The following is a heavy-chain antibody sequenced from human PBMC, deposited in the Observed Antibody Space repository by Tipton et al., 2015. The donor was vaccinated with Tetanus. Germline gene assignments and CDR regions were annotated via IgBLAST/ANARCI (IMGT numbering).Heavy chain of an antibody. D-gene: IGHD3-10*01. CDR3: ASVYYGGRDRAFDI. V-gene: IGHV4-31*02. Sequence: LRLSCTVSGGSINSGGYFWSWIRQHPGKGLEWIGYIYYSGPTNYNPSLKSRVTISVDTSKNQFSLKLSSVTAADTAVYYCASVYYGGRDRAFDIWGQGTMVSVSS. J-gene: IGHJ3*02. CDR1: GGSINSGGYF. CDR2: IYYSGPT.